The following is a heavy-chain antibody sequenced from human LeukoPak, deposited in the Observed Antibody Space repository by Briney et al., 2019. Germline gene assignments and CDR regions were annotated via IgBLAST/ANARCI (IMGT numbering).Heavy chain of an antibody. CDR1: GFTFSSYD. Sequence: PGGSLRLSCAASGFTFSSYDMHWVRQATGKGLEWVSAIGTAGDTYYPGSVKGRFTISRENAKNSLYLQMNSLRAGDTAVYYCARGTSRWLQFGGGQGTLVTVSS. J-gene: IGHJ4*02. CDR3: ARGTSRWLQFG. CDR2: IGTAGDT. D-gene: IGHD5-24*01. V-gene: IGHV3-13*01.